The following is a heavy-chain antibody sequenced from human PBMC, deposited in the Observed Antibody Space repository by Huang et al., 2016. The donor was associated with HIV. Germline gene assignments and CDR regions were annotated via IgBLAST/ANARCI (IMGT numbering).Heavy chain of an antibody. J-gene: IGHJ1*01. CDR3: ARTGVAVSDDPEYFQH. CDR1: GDSFNRNTFY. V-gene: IGHV4-39*02. Sequence: QESGPGLVGPSETLSLTCAVSGDSFNRNTFYWGWIRRPPGKGLEWSGSIYYSGTTYYNPALKRRARIAVDASKNRIFLHLRSVTAADTGVYYCARTGVAVSDDPEYFQHWGQGALVTIS. CDR2: IYYSGTT. D-gene: IGHD3-3*01.